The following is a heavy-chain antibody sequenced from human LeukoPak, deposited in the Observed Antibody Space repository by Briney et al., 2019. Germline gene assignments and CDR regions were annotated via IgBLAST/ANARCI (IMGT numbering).Heavy chain of an antibody. CDR2: IKQDGNEK. D-gene: IGHD3-3*01. J-gene: IGHJ3*02. CDR1: GFTFSSYW. Sequence: PGGSLRLSCAASGFTFSSYWMNWVRQAPGKGLEWVANIKQDGNEKYYVDSVKGRFTISRDNAKNSLYLKMDSLRVEDTAVYYCARPITASGATDGFDIWGQGTMVTVSS. CDR3: ARPITASGATDGFDI. V-gene: IGHV3-7*01.